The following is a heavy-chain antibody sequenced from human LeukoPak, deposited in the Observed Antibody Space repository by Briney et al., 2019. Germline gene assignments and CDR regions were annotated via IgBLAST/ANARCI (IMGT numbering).Heavy chain of an antibody. V-gene: IGHV4-59*01. CDR2: IYYSGST. CDR3: ARVGYYDFWNGSVGYYFDY. J-gene: IGHJ4*02. CDR1: GGSISSYY. D-gene: IGHD3-3*01. Sequence: SETLSLTCTVSGGSISSYYWSWIRQPPGKGLEWIGYIYYSGSTNYNPSLKSRVTISVDTSKNQFSLKLSSVTAADTAVYYCARVGYYDFWNGSVGYYFDYWGQGTLVTVSS.